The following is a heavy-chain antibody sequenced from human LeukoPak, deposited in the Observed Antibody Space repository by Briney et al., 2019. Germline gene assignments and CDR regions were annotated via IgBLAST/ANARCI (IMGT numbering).Heavy chain of an antibody. Sequence: GGSLRLSCAASGFTFDDYAMHWVRQAPGKGLEWVTGISWNSGSIGYADSVKGRFTISRDNVKNSLYLQMNSLRAEDTALYYCAKGLWFGEFHHAFDIWGQGTMVTVSS. CDR2: ISWNSGSI. CDR3: AKGLWFGEFHHAFDI. V-gene: IGHV3-9*01. CDR1: GFTFDDYA. D-gene: IGHD3-10*01. J-gene: IGHJ3*02.